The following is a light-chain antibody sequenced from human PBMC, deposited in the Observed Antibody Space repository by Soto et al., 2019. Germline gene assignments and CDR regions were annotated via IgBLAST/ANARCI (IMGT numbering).Light chain of an antibody. CDR1: VLANKY. J-gene: IGLJ3*02. CDR3: YSATDNYRM. V-gene: IGLV3-27*01. Sequence: SYELTQPSSVSMSPGQTAKITCSGDVLANKYARWFQQKPGQAPVVVIYKDSERPSGIPERFSGSSSGTTVTLTISGAQFEDEADYYCYSATDNYRMFGGGTKLTVL. CDR2: KDS.